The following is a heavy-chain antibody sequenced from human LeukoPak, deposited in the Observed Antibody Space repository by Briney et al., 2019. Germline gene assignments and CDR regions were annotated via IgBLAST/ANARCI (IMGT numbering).Heavy chain of an antibody. CDR3: ASATTSGIDY. J-gene: IGHJ4*02. V-gene: IGHV4-59*01. CDR1: GGSISSYY. D-gene: IGHD3-3*01. CDR2: IYYSGST. Sequence: SETLSLTCTVSGGSISSYYWSWIRQPPGKGLEWIGYIYYSGSTNYKPSLKSRVTISVDTSKNRFSLKLSSVTAADTAVYYCASATTSGIDYWGQGTLVTVSS.